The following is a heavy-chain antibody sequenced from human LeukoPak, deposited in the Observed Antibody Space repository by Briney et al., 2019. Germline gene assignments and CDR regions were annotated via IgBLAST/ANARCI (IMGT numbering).Heavy chain of an antibody. CDR2: ISGSGLTT. Sequence: GGSLRLSCSPSGFTSSGSAMSWVRPAPGTGLEWVSCISGSGLTTYYADSVKGRFTISRDNSKNTLYLQMNSLRAEDTAVYYCAKGYLYDSSAYYFDYWGQGTLVTVSS. J-gene: IGHJ4*02. D-gene: IGHD3-22*01. CDR1: GFTSSGSA. V-gene: IGHV3-23*01. CDR3: AKGYLYDSSAYYFDY.